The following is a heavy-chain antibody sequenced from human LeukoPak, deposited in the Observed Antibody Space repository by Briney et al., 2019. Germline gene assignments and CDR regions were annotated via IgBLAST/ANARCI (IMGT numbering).Heavy chain of an antibody. CDR2: MNPNSGNT. Sequence: ASVKVSCKASGYTFTSYDINWVRQATGQGLEWMGWMNPNSGNTGYAQKFQGRVTMTRDTSISTAYMELSRLRSDDTAVYYCAREGAGYYYYGMDVWGQGTTVTVSS. V-gene: IGHV1-8*01. J-gene: IGHJ6*02. D-gene: IGHD1-26*01. CDR3: AREGAGYYYYGMDV. CDR1: GYTFTSYD.